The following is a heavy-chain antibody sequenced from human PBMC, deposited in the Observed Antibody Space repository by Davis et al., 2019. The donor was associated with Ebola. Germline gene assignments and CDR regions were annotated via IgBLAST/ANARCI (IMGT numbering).Heavy chain of an antibody. J-gene: IGHJ4*02. CDR3: ASSNRGGSGSFYFDY. D-gene: IGHD3-10*01. CDR1: GGSFSGYY. V-gene: IGHV4-34*01. Sequence: MPSETLSLTCAVYGGSFSGYYWSWIRQPPGKGLEWIGEINHSGSTNYNPSLKSRVTISVDTSKNQFSLKLSSVTAADTAVYYCASSNRGGSGSFYFDYWGQGTLVTVSS. CDR2: INHSGST.